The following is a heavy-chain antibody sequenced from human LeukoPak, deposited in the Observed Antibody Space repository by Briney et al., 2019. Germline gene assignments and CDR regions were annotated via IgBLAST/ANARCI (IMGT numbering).Heavy chain of an antibody. CDR3: ARHYGGYDSSGYYYVRNWFDP. CDR2: IYYSGST. V-gene: IGHV4-34*01. CDR1: GGAFSGYY. J-gene: IGHJ5*02. D-gene: IGHD3-22*01. Sequence: PSETLSLTCAVDGGAFSGYYWSWIRQPPGKGLEWIGRIYYSGSTYYNPSLKSRVTISVDTSKNQFSLKLSSVTAADTAVYYCARHYGGYDSSGYYYVRNWFDPWGQGTLVTVSS.